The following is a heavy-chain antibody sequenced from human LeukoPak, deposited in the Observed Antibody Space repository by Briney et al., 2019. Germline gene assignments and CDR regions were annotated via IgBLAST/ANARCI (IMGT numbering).Heavy chain of an antibody. Sequence: GGSLRLSCAASGLTFSTYAMSWVRQAPGKGLEWVSTISRSGDYTYYADSVKGRFTISRDNSKNTLFLQMNSLRAEDTAVFYCVRENDWTFDYWGQGTLVTVSS. CDR3: VRENDWTFDY. V-gene: IGHV3-23*01. D-gene: IGHD1-1*01. J-gene: IGHJ4*02. CDR2: ISRSGDYT. CDR1: GLTFSTYA.